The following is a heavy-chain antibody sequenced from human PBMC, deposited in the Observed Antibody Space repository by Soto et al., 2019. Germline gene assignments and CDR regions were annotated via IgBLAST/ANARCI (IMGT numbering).Heavy chain of an antibody. D-gene: IGHD6-19*01. CDR1: GDSMNPYY. Sequence: QVQLQESGPGLVKPSETLSLTCTVSGDSMNPYYWSWIRQPPGKGLEWIGYIYFSGSTNFNPSLTSRVTLSLDPSKRQFFLKLTSVTAADTAVYYCARAWAVPGSHWGDWGRGTLVTVSS. CDR3: ARAWAVPGSHWGD. V-gene: IGHV4-59*01. CDR2: IYFSGST. J-gene: IGHJ4*02.